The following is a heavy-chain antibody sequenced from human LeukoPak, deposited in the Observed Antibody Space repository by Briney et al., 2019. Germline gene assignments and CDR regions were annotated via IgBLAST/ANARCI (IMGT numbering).Heavy chain of an antibody. D-gene: IGHD4-17*01. CDR2: INGSDGNT. CDR1: GYTFNNYA. CDR3: VRLTTVTDY. J-gene: IGHJ4*02. Sequence: GGSLRLSCTASGYTFNNYAMTWVRQAPGQGPHLVSVINGSDGNTHYAHTLKGSFTVSRDNSKSTPYMQMNSLRVDDTAVYYCVRLTTVTDYWGQGTLVAVSS. V-gene: IGHV3-23*01.